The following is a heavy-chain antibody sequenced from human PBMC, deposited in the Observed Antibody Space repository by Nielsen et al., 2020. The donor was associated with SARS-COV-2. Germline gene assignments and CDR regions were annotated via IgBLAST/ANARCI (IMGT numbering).Heavy chain of an antibody. Sequence: GESLKISCAASGFTFSDYYMSWIRQAPGKGLERVSYISSSGSTIYYADSVKGRFTISRDNAKNSLYLQMNSLRAEDTALYYCAKVAGEYSSSSYWGQGTLVTVSS. J-gene: IGHJ4*02. CDR2: ISSSGSTI. D-gene: IGHD6-6*01. CDR3: AKVAGEYSSSSY. CDR1: GFTFSDYY. V-gene: IGHV3-11*01.